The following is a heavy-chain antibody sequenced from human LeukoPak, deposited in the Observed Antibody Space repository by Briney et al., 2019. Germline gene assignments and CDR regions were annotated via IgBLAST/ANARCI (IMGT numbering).Heavy chain of an antibody. CDR1: GCSFGDHW. V-gene: IGHV3-15*01. Sequence: PGGSLRLSCAASGCSFGDHWRRWVRQAPGEGPEWVGRSKSNAAGATTDYAAPVKGRFTISRDDSRHTLYLQMNSLKTEDTAVYYCTMIQGWGSGSYSVDYWGQGTLVTVSS. CDR2: SKSNAAGATT. J-gene: IGHJ4*02. CDR3: TMIQGWGSGSYSVDY. D-gene: IGHD3-10*01.